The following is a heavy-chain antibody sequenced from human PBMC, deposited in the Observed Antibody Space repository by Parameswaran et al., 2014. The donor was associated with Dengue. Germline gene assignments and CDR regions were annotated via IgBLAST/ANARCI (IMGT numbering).Heavy chain of an antibody. CDR2: ISWNSGSI. V-gene: IGHV3-9*01. CDR3: AKDYSSGWEVVDY. J-gene: IGHJ4*02. D-gene: IGHD6-25*01. Sequence: WIRQPPGKGLEWVSGISWNSGSIGYADSVKGRFTISRDNAKNSLYLQMNSLRAEDTALYYCAKDYSSGWEVVDYWGQGTLVTVSS.